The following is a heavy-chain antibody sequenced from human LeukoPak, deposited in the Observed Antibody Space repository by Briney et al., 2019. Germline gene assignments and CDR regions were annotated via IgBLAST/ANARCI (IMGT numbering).Heavy chain of an antibody. CDR1: GYTFTSYG. CDR2: ISAYNGNT. D-gene: IGHD3-22*01. CDR3: ARDSQVTQAAMIVVVMGDY. V-gene: IGHV1-18*01. J-gene: IGHJ4*02. Sequence: GASVKVSCKASGYTFTSYGISWVRQAPGQGLEWMGWISAYNGNTNYAQKLQGRVTMTTDTSTSTAYMELRSLRSDDTAVYYCARDSQVTQAAMIVVVMGDYWGQGTLVTVSS.